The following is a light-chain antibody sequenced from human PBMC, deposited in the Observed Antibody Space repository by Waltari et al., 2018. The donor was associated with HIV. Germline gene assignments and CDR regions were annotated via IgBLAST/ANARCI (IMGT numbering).Light chain of an antibody. Sequence: QSALTQPAAVSGSPGQSITISCTGARVDVCTSNSVSWYQQLPGKAPKLIIYEVSNRPSGLSNRFSGSKSGNTASLTISGLQAEDEGYYYCSSYTSRDTFVFGTGTEVTVL. CDR2: EVS. CDR1: RVDVCTSNS. J-gene: IGLJ1*01. CDR3: SSYTSRDTFV. V-gene: IGLV2-14*01.